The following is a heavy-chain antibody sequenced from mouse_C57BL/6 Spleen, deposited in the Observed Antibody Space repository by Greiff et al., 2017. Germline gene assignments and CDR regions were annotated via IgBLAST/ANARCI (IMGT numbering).Heavy chain of an antibody. CDR3: ARTLITSVPPAMDY. CDR2: IDPSDSYT. J-gene: IGHJ4*01. D-gene: IGHD1-1*01. Sequence: QVQLQQPGAELVMPGASVKLSCKASGYTFTSYWMHWVKQRPGQGLEWIGEIDPSDSYTNYNQKFKGKSTLTVDKSSSTAYMQLSSLTSEDSAVYYCARTLITSVPPAMDYWGQGTSVTVSS. CDR1: GYTFTSYW. V-gene: IGHV1-69*01.